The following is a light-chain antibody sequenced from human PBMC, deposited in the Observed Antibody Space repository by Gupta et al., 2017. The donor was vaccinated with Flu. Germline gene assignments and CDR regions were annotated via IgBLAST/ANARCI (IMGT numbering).Light chain of an antibody. J-gene: IGKJ4*02. V-gene: IGKV1-12*01. CDR2: TAS. CDR1: QGISTS. Sequence: MTQSPSSVSASVGDRVTITCRASQGISTSLAWYQQKPGKPPKLLIYTASSLPDGVPSRFSGSGSGTHFTLIINNLQPEDFATYYCQQANTFPVTFGGGTRVEIK. CDR3: QQANTFPVT.